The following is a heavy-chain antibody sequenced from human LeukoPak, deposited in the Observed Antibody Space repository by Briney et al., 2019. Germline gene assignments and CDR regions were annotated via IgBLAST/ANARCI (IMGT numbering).Heavy chain of an antibody. CDR1: GGTISSYY. Sequence: SETLSLTCTVSGGTISSYYWNWIRQPPGKGLEWIGYIHYSGSTKYNPSLKSRVTISVDTSKNQFSLKLSSVTAADTAGYYCARWYSSGWAFDYGGQGTLVTVSS. D-gene: IGHD6-19*01. J-gene: IGHJ4*02. CDR3: ARWYSSGWAFDY. CDR2: IHYSGST. V-gene: IGHV4-59*08.